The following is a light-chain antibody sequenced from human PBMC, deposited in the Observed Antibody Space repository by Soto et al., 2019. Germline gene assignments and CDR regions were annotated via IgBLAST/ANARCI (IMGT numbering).Light chain of an antibody. V-gene: IGKV1-5*01. CDR3: QQYTTYPYT. J-gene: IGKJ2*01. CDR2: DAS. Sequence: DIQMTQSPSTLSASVRDRVTITCRASQSVTNWLAWYQQKPGNAPNLLIYDASRLQSGIPSRFSGSGSGTEFTLTISSLQPDDFATYYCQQYTTYPYTFGQGTKLEIK. CDR1: QSVTNW.